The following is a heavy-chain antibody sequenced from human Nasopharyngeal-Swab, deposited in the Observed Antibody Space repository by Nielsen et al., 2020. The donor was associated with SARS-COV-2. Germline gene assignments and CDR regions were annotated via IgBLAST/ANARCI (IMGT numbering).Heavy chain of an antibody. CDR2: IKSKTDGGTT. CDR3: TTQKYSSRGY. D-gene: IGHD5-18*01. J-gene: IGHJ4*02. V-gene: IGHV3-15*01. Sequence: WSRQAPGKGLEWVGRIKSKTDGGTTDYAAPVKGRFTISRDDSKNTLYLQMNSLKTEDTAVYYCTTQKYSSRGYWGQGTLVTVSS.